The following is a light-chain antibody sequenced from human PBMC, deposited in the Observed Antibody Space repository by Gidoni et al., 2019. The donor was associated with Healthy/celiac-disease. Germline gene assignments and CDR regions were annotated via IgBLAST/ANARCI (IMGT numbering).Light chain of an antibody. J-gene: IGKJ1*01. V-gene: IGKV1-39*01. Sequence: DIQMTQSPSSLSASVGDRVTITCRASQSISSYLNWYQQKPGKAPKLLIYAASSLQSGVPSRFSGSGSGTDFTLTISSLQPEDFATYYCQQSYSTQPCGQGTKVEIK. CDR3: QQSYSTQP. CDR1: QSISSY. CDR2: AAS.